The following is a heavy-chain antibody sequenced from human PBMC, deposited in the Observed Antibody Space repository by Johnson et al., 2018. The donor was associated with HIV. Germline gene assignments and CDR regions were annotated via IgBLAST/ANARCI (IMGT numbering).Heavy chain of an antibody. CDR3: ARGEGDYGDNDAFDI. V-gene: IGHV3-53*01. CDR1: GFTVSSNY. CDR2: IYSGGST. J-gene: IGHJ3*02. D-gene: IGHD4-17*01. Sequence: VQLVESGGGVVQPGRSLRLSCAASGFTVSSNYMSWVRQAPGKGLEWVSVIYSGGSTYYADSVKGRVTISRDNSKNTLYLQMNSLRAEDTAVYYCARGEGDYGDNDAFDIWGQGTMVTVSS.